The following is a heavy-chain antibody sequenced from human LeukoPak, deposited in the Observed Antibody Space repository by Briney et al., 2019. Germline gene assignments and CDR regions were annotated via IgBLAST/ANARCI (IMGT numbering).Heavy chain of an antibody. J-gene: IGHJ4*02. V-gene: IGHV1-2*02. Sequence: ASVKVSFKASGYTFTGFCIHWVRQVAGQGLEWMGWINPNSGGTNYAQKFQGRVTITADESTSTAYMELSSLRSEDTAVYYCARDHVAGYDYWGQGTLVTVSS. CDR2: INPNSGGT. CDR1: GYTFTGFC. CDR3: ARDHVAGYDY. D-gene: IGHD6-19*01.